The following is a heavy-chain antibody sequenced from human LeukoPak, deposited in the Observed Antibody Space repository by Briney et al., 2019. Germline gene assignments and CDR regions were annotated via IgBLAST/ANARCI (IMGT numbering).Heavy chain of an antibody. J-gene: IGHJ4*02. CDR1: GGSISSSSYY. D-gene: IGHD6-6*01. CDR2: IYYSGST. Sequence: ASETLSLTCTVSGGSISSSSYYWGWIRQPPGKGLEWIGSIYYSGSTYYNPSPKSRVTISVDTSKNQFSLKLSSVTAADTAVYYCARAIAARPSYFDYWGQGTLVTVSS. CDR3: ARAIAARPSYFDY. V-gene: IGHV4-39*07.